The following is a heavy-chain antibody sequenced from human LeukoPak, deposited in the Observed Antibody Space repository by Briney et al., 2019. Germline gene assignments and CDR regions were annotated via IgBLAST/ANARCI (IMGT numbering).Heavy chain of an antibody. J-gene: IGHJ4*02. CDR2: ISGSGDTT. V-gene: IGHV3-23*01. CDR1: GLSSSTYA. Sequence: GGSLRLSCAASGLSSSTYAISWVRQSPGKGLEWVSCISGSGDTTFYADSVTGRFTVSRDNSKSTVYLQMNSLRAEDTAVYYCAKMVHTEQWLVPFDYWGQGTLVTVSS. CDR3: AKMVHTEQWLVPFDY. D-gene: IGHD6-19*01.